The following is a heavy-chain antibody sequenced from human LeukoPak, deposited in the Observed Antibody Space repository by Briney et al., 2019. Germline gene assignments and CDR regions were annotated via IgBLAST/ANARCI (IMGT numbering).Heavy chain of an antibody. CDR1: GFTFSSYG. J-gene: IGHJ4*02. CDR2: ISFDGSSK. CDR3: ARGRGLGEFAVASFDS. V-gene: IGHV3-30*03. D-gene: IGHD3-10*01. Sequence: GGSLRLSCAASGFTFSSYGMHWVRQAPGKGLEWVAVISFDGSSKDYAESVKGRFTISRDNAKNMLYLQMNSLRPDDTAVYYCARGRGLGEFAVASFDSWGQGTLVTVSS.